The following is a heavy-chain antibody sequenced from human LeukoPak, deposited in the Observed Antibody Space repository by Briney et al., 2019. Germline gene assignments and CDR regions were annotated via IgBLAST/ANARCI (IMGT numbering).Heavy chain of an antibody. V-gene: IGHV3-64*01. CDR1: GFTFSSYA. J-gene: IGHJ4*02. D-gene: IGHD6-13*01. CDR3: AKDFPPIAAAGHYFDY. Sequence: GGSLRLSCAASGFTFSSYAMHWVRQAPGKGLEYVSAISSNGGSTYYANSVKGRFTISRDNSKNTLYLQMNSLRAEDTAVYYCAKDFPPIAAAGHYFDYWGQGTLVTVSS. CDR2: ISSNGGST.